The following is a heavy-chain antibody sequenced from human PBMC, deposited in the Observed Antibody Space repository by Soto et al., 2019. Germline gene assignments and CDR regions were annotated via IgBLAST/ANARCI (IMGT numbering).Heavy chain of an antibody. CDR1: GGSINSHY. CDR3: ARVFGNFWSGYHVDY. V-gene: IGHV4-59*11. Sequence: SETLSLTCTVSGGSINSHYWTWIRQPPGKGLEWVGHMDHSGNSYYSTSLKSRVTISLDTSKNQFSLKLSSVTAADTAVYHCARVFGNFWSGYHVDYWGQGTQVTVSS. J-gene: IGHJ4*02. CDR2: MDHSGNS. D-gene: IGHD3-3*01.